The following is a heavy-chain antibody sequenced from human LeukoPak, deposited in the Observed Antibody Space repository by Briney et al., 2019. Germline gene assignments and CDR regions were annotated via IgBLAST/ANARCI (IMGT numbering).Heavy chain of an antibody. CDR1: GGTFSSYA. CDR2: FIPIFGTA. D-gene: IGHD3-22*01. CDR3: ALNYESSGYYSDY. V-gene: IGHV1-69*13. Sequence: ASVKVSCKASGGTFSSYAISWVRQAPGQGLEWMGGFIPIFGTANYAQKVQGRVTITADESTSTSYMELSSLRTEDTAVYYCALNYESSGYYSDYWGQGTLVTVSS. J-gene: IGHJ4*02.